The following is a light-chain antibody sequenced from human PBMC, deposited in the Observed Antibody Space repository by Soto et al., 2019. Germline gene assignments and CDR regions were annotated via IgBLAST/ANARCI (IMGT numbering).Light chain of an antibody. CDR1: SSNIGSNT. V-gene: IGLV1-44*01. Sequence: QSVLTQPPSASGTPGQRVTLSCSGSSSNIGSNTVNWYQQFPGTAPKLLMYNNNQRPSGVPERFSGSKSGTSASLAISGLQSEDEADYYCAAWDGSLKGVVFGGGTKLTVL. CDR3: AAWDGSLKGVV. J-gene: IGLJ2*01. CDR2: NNN.